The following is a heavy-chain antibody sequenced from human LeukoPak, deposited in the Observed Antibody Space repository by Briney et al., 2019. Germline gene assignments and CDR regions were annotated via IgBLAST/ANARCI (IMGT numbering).Heavy chain of an antibody. CDR1: GGSIRSYY. V-gene: IGHV4-59*01. D-gene: IGHD3-22*01. Sequence: PSETLSLTCTVSGGSIRSYYWSWIRQPPGKGLEWIGFIYYSGSTNYTPSLKSRVTMSVDTSKNQFSLKLSSVTAADTAVYYCARSYDSSGYYYLHFDYSGQGTLVTVSS. J-gene: IGHJ4*02. CDR3: ARSYDSSGYYYLHFDY. CDR2: IYYSGST.